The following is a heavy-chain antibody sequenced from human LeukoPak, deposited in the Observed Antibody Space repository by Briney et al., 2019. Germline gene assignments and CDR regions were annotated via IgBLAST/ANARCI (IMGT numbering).Heavy chain of an antibody. CDR2: IYYSGST. J-gene: IGHJ4*02. CDR3: ARQSTGILTGYYRGGYYFDY. CDR1: GGSISSGDYY. Sequence: PSETLSLTCTVSGGSISSGDYYWSWIRQPPGTGLEWIGYIYYSGSTYYNPSLKSRVTISVDTSKNQFSLKLSSVTAADTAVYYCARQSTGILTGYYRGGYYFDYWGQGTLVTVSS. V-gene: IGHV4-30-4*02. D-gene: IGHD3-9*01.